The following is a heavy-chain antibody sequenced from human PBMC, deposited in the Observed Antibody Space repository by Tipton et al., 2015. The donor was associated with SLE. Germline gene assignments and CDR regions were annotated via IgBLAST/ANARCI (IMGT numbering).Heavy chain of an antibody. Sequence: SLRLSCAASGFTFSSYGMHWVRQAPGKGLQWVTVISNDGGVDYYADSVKGRFTVSRDNSKNTLFLQMTSLRAEDTAVYYCTREGWGSTWSFDYWGQGALVTVS. CDR3: TREGWGSTWSFDY. CDR2: ISNDGGVD. J-gene: IGHJ4*02. V-gene: IGHV3-30*03. D-gene: IGHD6-13*01. CDR1: GFTFSSYG.